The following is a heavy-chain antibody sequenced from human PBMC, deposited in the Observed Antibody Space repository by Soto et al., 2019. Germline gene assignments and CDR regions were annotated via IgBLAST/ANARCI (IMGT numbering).Heavy chain of an antibody. CDR1: GGTFSSYA. CDR3: ARNFGVVIINYYGMDV. D-gene: IGHD3-3*01. Sequence: ASVKVSCKASGGTFSSYAISWVRQAPGQGLEWMGGIIPIFGTANYAQKFQGRVTITADESTSTAYMELSSLRSEDTAVYYCARNFGVVIINYYGMDVWGQGTTVTVS. J-gene: IGHJ6*02. V-gene: IGHV1-69*13. CDR2: IIPIFGTA.